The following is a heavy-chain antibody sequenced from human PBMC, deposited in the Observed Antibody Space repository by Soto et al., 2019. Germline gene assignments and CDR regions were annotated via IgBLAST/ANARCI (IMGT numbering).Heavy chain of an antibody. Sequence: GGSLRLSCAASGFTFSSYWMSWVRQAPGKGLEWVANIKQDGSEKYYVDSVKGRFTISRDNAKNSLYLQMNSLRAEDTAVYYCARRAAMVYYYYYGMDVWGQGTTVTVSS. CDR1: GFTFSSYW. CDR3: ARRAAMVYYYYYGMDV. D-gene: IGHD5-18*01. CDR2: IKQDGSEK. V-gene: IGHV3-7*05. J-gene: IGHJ6*02.